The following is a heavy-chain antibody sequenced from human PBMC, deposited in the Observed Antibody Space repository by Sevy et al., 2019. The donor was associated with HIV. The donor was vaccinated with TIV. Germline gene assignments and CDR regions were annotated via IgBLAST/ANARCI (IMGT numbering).Heavy chain of an antibody. CDR3: AKDQLYDTSFFDY. Sequence: GGSLRLSCAASGFTFSRYWMSWVRQAPGKGLEWVANIKVDGSEKYYVDSVKGRFTISRDNSKNTLYLQMNSLRAEDTAVYYCAKDQLYDTSFFDYWGQGTLVTVSS. V-gene: IGHV3-7*03. D-gene: IGHD3-22*01. J-gene: IGHJ4*02. CDR1: GFTFSRYW. CDR2: IKVDGSEK.